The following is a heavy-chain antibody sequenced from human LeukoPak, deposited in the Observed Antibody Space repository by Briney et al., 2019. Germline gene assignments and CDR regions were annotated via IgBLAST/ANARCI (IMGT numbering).Heavy chain of an antibody. CDR3: TRDSDGYIF. V-gene: IGHV3-74*01. Sequence: GGPLRLSCAASGFPFSSYIFNWVRQAPGKGLVWVSCIDNGGSKIRYPDSVKGRFTISRDNAKNTLYLQMNSLRAEDAAVYYCTRDSDGYIFWGQGTPVTVSS. CDR2: IDNGGSKI. CDR1: GFPFSSYI. D-gene: IGHD5-24*01. J-gene: IGHJ4*02.